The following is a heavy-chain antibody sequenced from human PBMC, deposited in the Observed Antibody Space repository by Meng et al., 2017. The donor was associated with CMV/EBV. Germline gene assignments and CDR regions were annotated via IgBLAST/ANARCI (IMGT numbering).Heavy chain of an antibody. V-gene: IGHV1-18*01. D-gene: IGHD3-3*01. CDR1: GYTFTSYG. J-gene: IGHJ6*02. CDR3: ARTSYYDFWSGYSPHYYGMDV. Sequence: ASAKVSCKASGYTFTSYGISWVRQAPGQGLEWMGWISAYNGNTNYPQKLQGRVTMTTDTSTSTAYVELRSLRSDDTAVYYCARTSYYDFWSGYSPHYYGMDVWGQGTTVTVSS. CDR2: ISAYNGNT.